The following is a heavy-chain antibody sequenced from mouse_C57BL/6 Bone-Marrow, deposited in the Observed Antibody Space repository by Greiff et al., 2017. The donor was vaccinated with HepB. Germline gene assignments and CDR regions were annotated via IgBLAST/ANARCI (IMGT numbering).Heavy chain of an antibody. J-gene: IGHJ1*03. CDR3: ARRGYGRSHWYFDV. CDR2: ISSGGSYN. Sequence: DVMLVESGGDLVKPGGSLKLSCAASGFTFSSYGMSWVRQTPDKRLEWVATISSGGSYNYYPDSVKGRFTISRDNAKNTRYLQMSSLKSKDTATYYCARRGYGRSHWYFDVWGTGTTVTVSS. CDR1: GFTFSSYG. V-gene: IGHV5-6*02. D-gene: IGHD1-1*01.